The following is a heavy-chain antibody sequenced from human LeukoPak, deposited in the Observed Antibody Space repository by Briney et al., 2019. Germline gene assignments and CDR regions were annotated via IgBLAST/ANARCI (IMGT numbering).Heavy chain of an antibody. Sequence: GRSLRLSCAASGFTFSSYGMHWVRQAPGKGLEWVAVISYDGSNKYYADSVKGRFTISRDNSKNTLYLQMNSLRAEDTAVYYCARTISGWDAFDIWGQGTMVTVSS. CDR1: GFTFSSYG. D-gene: IGHD6-19*01. CDR3: ARTISGWDAFDI. J-gene: IGHJ3*02. V-gene: IGHV3-30*03. CDR2: ISYDGSNK.